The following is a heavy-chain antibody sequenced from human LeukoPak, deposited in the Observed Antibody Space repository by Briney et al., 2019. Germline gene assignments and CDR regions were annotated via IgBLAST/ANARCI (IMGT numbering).Heavy chain of an antibody. D-gene: IGHD5-24*01. CDR1: GLNIGSFG. CDR3: ARGSRELDY. Sequence: PGGSLRLSRAASGLNIGSFGMHWVRQAPGKGLEWVAGIGYDGSHESEAESVKGRFTISRDNSGNTVYLEMNSLRVDDTAVYYCARGSRELDYWGQGTLVIVSS. J-gene: IGHJ4*02. CDR2: IGYDGSHE. V-gene: IGHV3-33*01.